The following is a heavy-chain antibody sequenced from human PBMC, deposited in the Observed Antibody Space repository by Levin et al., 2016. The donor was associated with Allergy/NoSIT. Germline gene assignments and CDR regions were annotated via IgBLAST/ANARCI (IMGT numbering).Heavy chain of an antibody. CDR2: ISGSGGST. J-gene: IGHJ2*01. Sequence: WIRQPPGKGLEWVSAISGSGGSTYYADSVKGRFTISRDNSKSTLYLQMNSLRAEDTAVYYCAKMEPYCSSTSCYTYEGYFDLWGRGTLVTVSS. V-gene: IGHV3-23*01. CDR3: AKMEPYCSSTSCYTYEGYFDL. D-gene: IGHD2-2*02.